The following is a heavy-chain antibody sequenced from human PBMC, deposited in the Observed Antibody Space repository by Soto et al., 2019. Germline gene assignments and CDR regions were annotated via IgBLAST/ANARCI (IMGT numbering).Heavy chain of an antibody. V-gene: IGHV3-9*01. D-gene: IGHD6-13*01. Sequence: SLRLSCAASGFTFDDYAMHWVRQAPGKGLEWVSGISWNSGSIGYADSVKGRFTISRDNAKNSLYLQMNSLRAEDTALYYCAKDTTRRSSSWYYFDYWGQGTLVTVSS. CDR3: AKDTTRRSSSWYYFDY. CDR2: ISWNSGSI. CDR1: GFTFDDYA. J-gene: IGHJ4*02.